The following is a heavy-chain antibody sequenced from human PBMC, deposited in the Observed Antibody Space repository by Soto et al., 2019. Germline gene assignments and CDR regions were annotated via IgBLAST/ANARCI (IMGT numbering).Heavy chain of an antibody. Sequence: QVQLVQSGAEVKKPGASVKVSCKASGYTFTSYAMHWVRQAPGQRLEWMGWINAGNGNTKYSQKFQGRVTITRDTSASTAYMELSSLRSEDTAVYYCARQDDILTGVDYWGQGTLVTVSS. J-gene: IGHJ4*02. CDR3: ARQDDILTGVDY. V-gene: IGHV1-3*01. D-gene: IGHD3-9*01. CDR1: GYTFTSYA. CDR2: INAGNGNT.